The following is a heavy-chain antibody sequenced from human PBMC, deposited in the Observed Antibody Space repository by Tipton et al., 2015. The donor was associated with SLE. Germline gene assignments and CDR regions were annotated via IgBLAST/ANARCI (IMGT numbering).Heavy chain of an antibody. CDR3: ARDRAICTRTTCYGDNWFDP. Sequence: TLSLTCTVSGGSISNSDYFWGWVRQSPEKGLEWIGIIHYSGTTYYNPSLKSRATISVDTSKNQFSLKVNSLTAADTAVYYCARDRAICTRTTCYGDNWFDPWGQGTLVTVSS. J-gene: IGHJ5*02. CDR1: GGSISNSDYF. D-gene: IGHD2-2*01. CDR2: IHYSGTT. V-gene: IGHV4-39*07.